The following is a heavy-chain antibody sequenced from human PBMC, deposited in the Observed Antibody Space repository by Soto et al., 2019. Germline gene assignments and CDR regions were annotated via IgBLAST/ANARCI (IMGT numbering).Heavy chain of an antibody. J-gene: IGHJ3*02. Sequence: PGGSLRLSCAASGFTFSSYGMHWVRQAPGKGLEWVAVIWYDGSNKYYADSVKGRFTISRDNSKNTLYLQMNSLRAEDTAVYYCARDRGIQLWESYDAFDIWGQGTMVTVSS. CDR3: ARDRGIQLWESYDAFDI. D-gene: IGHD5-18*01. CDR1: GFTFSSYG. CDR2: IWYDGSNK. V-gene: IGHV3-33*01.